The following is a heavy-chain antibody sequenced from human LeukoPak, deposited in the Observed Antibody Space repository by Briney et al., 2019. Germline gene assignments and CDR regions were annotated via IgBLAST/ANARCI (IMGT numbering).Heavy chain of an antibody. D-gene: IGHD2-21*02. CDR1: AFIFSHYG. CDR2: IWANGNDK. J-gene: IGHJ4*02. CDR3: AREGDGVVVVTDPFDY. Sequence: PGRSLRLSCAASAFIFSHYGMHWVRQVPGKGLEWVAVIWANGNDKYYIDSVKGRFTVSRDNSKNSLYLQMNSLRAEDTAVYYCAREGDGVVVVTDPFDYWGQGTLVTVSS. V-gene: IGHV3-33*01.